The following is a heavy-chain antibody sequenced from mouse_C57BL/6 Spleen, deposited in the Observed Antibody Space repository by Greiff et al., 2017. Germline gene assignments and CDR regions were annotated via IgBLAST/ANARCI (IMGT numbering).Heavy chain of an antibody. CDR3: AGGYDACYYAMDY. CDR1: GYSFTDYN. CDR2: INPNYGTT. V-gene: IGHV1-39*01. Sequence: VQLQQSGPELVKPGASVKISCKASGYSFTDYNMNWVKQSNGKSLEWIGVINPNYGTTSYNQKFKGKATLTVDQSSSTAYMQLNSLTTEYSSVYYCAGGYDACYYAMDYWGQGTSVTVSS. D-gene: IGHD2-12*01. J-gene: IGHJ4*01.